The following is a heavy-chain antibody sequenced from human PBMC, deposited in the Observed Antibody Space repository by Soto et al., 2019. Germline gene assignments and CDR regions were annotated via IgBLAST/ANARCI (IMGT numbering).Heavy chain of an antibody. V-gene: IGHV4-39*01. CDR2: IDYSGST. CDR1: GGSISSSSYY. CDR3: ASRLGFVVVPAASAFFDY. D-gene: IGHD2-2*01. Sequence: QLQLQESGPGLVKPSETLSLTCTVSGGSISSSSYYWGWIRQPPGKGLEWIGRIDYSGSTYYNPSIKSRVPISRNTSKIPVSLKQSSVTAADTAVYDCASRLGFVVVPAASAFFDYWGQGTLVTVSS. J-gene: IGHJ4*02.